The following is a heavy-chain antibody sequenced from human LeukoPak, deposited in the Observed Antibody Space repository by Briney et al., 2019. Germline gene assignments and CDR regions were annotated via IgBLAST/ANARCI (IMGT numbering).Heavy chain of an antibody. V-gene: IGHV4-34*01. CDR3: ARGRVVVVIPKGDYYYYGMDV. CDR1: GGSFSGYY. D-gene: IGHD3-22*01. CDR2: INHSGST. Sequence: SETLSLTCAVYGGSFSGYYWSWIRQPPGKGLEWIGEINHSGSTNYSPSLKSRVTISVDTSKNQFSLKLSSVTAADTAVYYCARGRVVVVIPKGDYYYYGMDVWGQGTTVTVSS. J-gene: IGHJ6*02.